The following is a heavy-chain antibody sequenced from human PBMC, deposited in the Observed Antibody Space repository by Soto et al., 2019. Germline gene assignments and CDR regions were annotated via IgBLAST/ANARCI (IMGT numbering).Heavy chain of an antibody. J-gene: IGHJ6*02. V-gene: IGHV1-69*13. CDR3: ARGTGLRCLLEYYGMLV. CDR2: IIPIFGTA. CDR1: GGTFSSYA. Sequence: SVKVSCKASGGTFSSYAISWVRQAPGQGLEWMGGIIPIFGTANYAQKFQGRVTITADESTSTAYMELSSLRSEDTAAYHCARGTGLRCLLEYYGMLVVRQGTSVAVSS. D-gene: IGHD4-17*01.